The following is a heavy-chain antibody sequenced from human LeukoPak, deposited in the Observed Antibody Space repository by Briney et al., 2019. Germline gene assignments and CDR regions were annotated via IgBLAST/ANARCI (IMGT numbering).Heavy chain of an antibody. Sequence: SETLSLTCTVSGGSISSGSYYWSWIRQPAGKGLEWIGRIYTSGSTNYNPSLRSRVTISVDTSKNQFSLKLSSVTAADTAVYYCARGSIVGATFDYFDYWGQGTLVTVSS. CDR2: IYTSGST. J-gene: IGHJ4*02. CDR1: GGSISSGSYY. CDR3: ARGSIVGATFDYFDY. V-gene: IGHV4-61*02. D-gene: IGHD1-26*01.